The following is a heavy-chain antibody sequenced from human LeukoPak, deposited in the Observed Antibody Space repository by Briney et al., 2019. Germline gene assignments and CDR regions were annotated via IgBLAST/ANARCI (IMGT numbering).Heavy chain of an antibody. D-gene: IGHD3-10*01. CDR3: AFDYYGSGSYSPALY. CDR2: ISYDGSNK. CDR1: GFTFSSYG. V-gene: IGHV3-30*03. J-gene: IGHJ4*02. Sequence: GGSLRLSCAASGFTFSSYGMHWVRQAPGKGLEWVAVISYDGSNKYYADSVKGRFTISRDNSNNTLYLQMNSLRAEDTAVYYCAFDYYGSGSYSPALYWGQGTLVTVSS.